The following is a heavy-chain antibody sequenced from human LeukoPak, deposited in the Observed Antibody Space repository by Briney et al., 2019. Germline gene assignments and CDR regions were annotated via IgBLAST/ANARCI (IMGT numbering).Heavy chain of an antibody. Sequence: PGGSLRLSCAASGFTFSSYSMNWVRQAPGKGLEWVSSISSSSSYIYYADSVKGRFTISRDNAKNSLYLQMNSLRAEDTAVYYCARDQRGYDLPGGGFDAFDIWGQGTMVTVSS. J-gene: IGHJ3*02. D-gene: IGHD5-12*01. V-gene: IGHV3-21*01. CDR3: ARDQRGYDLPGGGFDAFDI. CDR2: ISSSSSYI. CDR1: GFTFSSYS.